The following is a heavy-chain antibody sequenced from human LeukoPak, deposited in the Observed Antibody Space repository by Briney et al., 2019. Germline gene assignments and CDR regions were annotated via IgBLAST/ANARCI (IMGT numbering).Heavy chain of an antibody. J-gene: IGHJ4*02. CDR3: ARRGRNIAAATIDY. CDR1: GFTFSGFG. V-gene: IGHV3-30*02. CDR2: IRYDASNK. D-gene: IGHD6-13*01. Sequence: GGSLRLSCAASGFTFSGFGMHWVRQAPGKGLEWVAFIRYDASNKYYADPVKGRFTISRDNSKNTLYLQMNSLRAEDTAVYYCARRGRNIAAATIDYWGQGTLVTVSP.